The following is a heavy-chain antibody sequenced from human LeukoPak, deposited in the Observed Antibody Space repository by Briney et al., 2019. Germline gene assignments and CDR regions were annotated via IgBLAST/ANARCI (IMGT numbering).Heavy chain of an antibody. CDR2: IYYSGST. D-gene: IGHD3-22*01. Sequence: PSETLSLTYTVSGGSISSSSYYWGWIRQPPGKGLEWIGSIYYSGSTYYNPSLRSRVTISVDTSKNQFSLKLSSVTAADTAVYYCARLTYYYYDSSGPRGNAFDIWGQGTMVTVSS. CDR3: ARLTYYYYDSSGPRGNAFDI. V-gene: IGHV4-39*07. CDR1: GGSISSSSYY. J-gene: IGHJ3*02.